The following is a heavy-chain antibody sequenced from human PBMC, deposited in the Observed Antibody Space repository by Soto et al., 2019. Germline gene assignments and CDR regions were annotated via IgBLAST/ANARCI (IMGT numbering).Heavy chain of an antibody. CDR3: AGEGVDYYGSGSYYNSYFDY. J-gene: IGHJ4*02. D-gene: IGHD3-10*01. V-gene: IGHV1-69*13. CDR1: GGTFSSYA. Sequence: GASVKVSCKASGGTFSSYAISWVRQAPGQGLEWMGGIIPIFGTANYAQKFQGRVTITADESTSTAYMELSSLRSEDTAVYYCAGEGVDYYGSGSYYNSYFDYWGQGTLVTVSS. CDR2: IIPIFGTA.